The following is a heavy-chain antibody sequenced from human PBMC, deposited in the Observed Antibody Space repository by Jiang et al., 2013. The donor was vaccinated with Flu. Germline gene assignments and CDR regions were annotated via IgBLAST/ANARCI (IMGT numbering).Heavy chain of an antibody. CDR3: AREEGSHMDV. D-gene: IGHD3-10*01. J-gene: IGHJ6*03. Sequence: GLVWVSRINGDGSSTSYADSVKGRFTISRDNAKNTLYLQVNSLRVEDTAVYYCAREEGSHMDVWGKGTTVTVSS. V-gene: IGHV3-74*01. CDR2: INGDGSST.